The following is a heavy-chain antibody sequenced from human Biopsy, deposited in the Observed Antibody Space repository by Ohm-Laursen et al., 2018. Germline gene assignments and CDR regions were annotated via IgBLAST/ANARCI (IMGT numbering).Heavy chain of an antibody. CDR3: ARDRGYYSDRTVPGYFDL. V-gene: IGHV4-59*01. D-gene: IGHD3-22*01. J-gene: IGHJ2*01. CDR2: IYYTGNT. Sequence: GTLSLTCTVSGDSISTYYWSWIRQPPGKGIQRIGYIYYTGNTDYNPSLQSRVTISVDTSKNHFSLRLRSMTPADTAMYYCARDRGYYSDRTVPGYFDLWGRGTLVTVSS. CDR1: GDSISTYY.